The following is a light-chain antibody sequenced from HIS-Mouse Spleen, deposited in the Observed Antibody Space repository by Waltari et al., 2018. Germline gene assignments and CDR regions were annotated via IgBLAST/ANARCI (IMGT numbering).Light chain of an antibody. V-gene: IGKV3-20*01. J-gene: IGKJ2*01. CDR1: QSVSSSY. CDR2: GAS. CDR3: QQYGSSPRT. Sequence: EIVLTQSPGTLSLSPGERATLSCRASQSVSSSYLAWYQQKPGQAPRLLIYGASSRATGIPDRFSGSGSGTDSTLTISRLVPEDFAVYYCQQYGSSPRTFGQGTKLEIK.